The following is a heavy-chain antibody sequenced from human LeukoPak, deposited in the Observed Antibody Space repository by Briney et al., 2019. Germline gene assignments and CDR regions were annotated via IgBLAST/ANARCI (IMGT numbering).Heavy chain of an antibody. J-gene: IGHJ4*02. D-gene: IGHD3-22*01. CDR3: ARGRNYYDSSGYPH. V-gene: IGHV3-21*01. CDR1: GFTFSSYS. Sequence: GGSLRLSCAASGFTFSSYSMNWVRQAPGKGLEWVSSISSSSSYIYYADSVKGRFTISRDNAKNSLYLQMNSLRAEDTAVYYCARGRNYYDSSGYPHWGQGTQVTVSS. CDR2: ISSSSSYI.